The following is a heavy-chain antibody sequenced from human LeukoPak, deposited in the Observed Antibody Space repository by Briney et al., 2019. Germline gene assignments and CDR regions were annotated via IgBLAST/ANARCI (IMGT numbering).Heavy chain of an antibody. CDR3: ARSGSGWYGD. CDR2: IYHSGST. Sequence: GTLSLNCAVSGGSISSSNWWSWGRQPPGKGLEWIGEIYHSGSTNYNPSLNSRVTISVDKSKNQFSLKLSSVTAADTAVYYCARSGSGWYGDWGQGTLVTVSS. J-gene: IGHJ4*02. D-gene: IGHD6-19*01. V-gene: IGHV4-4*02. CDR1: GGSISSSNW.